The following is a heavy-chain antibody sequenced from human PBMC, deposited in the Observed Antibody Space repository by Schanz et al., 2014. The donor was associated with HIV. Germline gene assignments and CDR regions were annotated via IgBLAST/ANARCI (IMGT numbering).Heavy chain of an antibody. CDR1: RFTFSSYA. J-gene: IGHJ6*02. Sequence: EVQLLESGGGLVQPGGSLRLSCAASRFTFSSYAMSWVRQAPGKGLEWVSLISGSGGHTYYADSVKGRFTISRDNSKNTLYLQMNSLRAEDTAVYSCANSGYCASGVCYTRGNGVDVWGQGTTVTVSS. V-gene: IGHV3-23*01. D-gene: IGHD2-8*01. CDR2: ISGSGGHT. CDR3: ANSGYCASGVCYTRGNGVDV.